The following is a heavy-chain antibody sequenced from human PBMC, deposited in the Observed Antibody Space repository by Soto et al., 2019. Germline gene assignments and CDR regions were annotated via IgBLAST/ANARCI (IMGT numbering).Heavy chain of an antibody. CDR2: IIPIFGTA. J-gene: IGHJ6*01. CDR3: ESRGIAVAGHYSGMDV. D-gene: IGHD6-13*01. CDR1: GGTFSSYA. V-gene: IGHV1-69*13. Sequence: SVKVSCKASGGTFSSYAISWVRQANGQGLEWMGGIIPIFGTANYAQKLQGRVTITADESTSTAYMELSSLRSEDTAVYYCESRGIAVAGHYSGMDVWGQGTTVTVSS.